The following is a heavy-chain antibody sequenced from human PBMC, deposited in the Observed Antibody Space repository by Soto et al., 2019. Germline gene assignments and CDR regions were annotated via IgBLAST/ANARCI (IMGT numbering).Heavy chain of an antibody. CDR3: ASQTYYYGSVSQNWFDP. CDR1: GGTFSSYA. V-gene: IGHV1-69*01. CDR2: IIPIFGTA. Sequence: QVQLVQSGAEVKKPGSSVKVSCKASGGTFSSYAISWVRQAPGQGLEWMGGIIPIFGTANYAQKFQGRVTIPADESTSTAYMELSSLRSEDTAVYYCASQTYYYGSVSQNWFDPWGQGTLVTVSS. D-gene: IGHD3-10*01. J-gene: IGHJ5*02.